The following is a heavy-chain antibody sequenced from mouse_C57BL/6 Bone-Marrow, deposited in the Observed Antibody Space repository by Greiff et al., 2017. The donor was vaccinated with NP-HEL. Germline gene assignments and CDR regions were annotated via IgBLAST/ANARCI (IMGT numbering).Heavy chain of an antibody. J-gene: IGHJ4*01. Sequence: DVQLQESGGGLVQPGGSLKLSCAASGFTFSDYGMAWVRQAPREGPEWVAFISNLAYSIYYADTVTGRFTISRENAKNTLYLEMSSLRSEDTAMYYCARGDYYAMDYWGQGTSVTVSS. CDR1: GFTFSDYG. V-gene: IGHV5-15*04. CDR2: ISNLAYSI. CDR3: ARGDYYAMDY.